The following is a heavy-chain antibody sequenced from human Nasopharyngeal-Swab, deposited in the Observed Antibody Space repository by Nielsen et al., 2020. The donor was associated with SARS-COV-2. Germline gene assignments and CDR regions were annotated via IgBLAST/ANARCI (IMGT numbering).Heavy chain of an antibody. Sequence: GESLKISCAASGFTFSSYGMHWVRQAPGKGLEWVAVISYDGSNKYYVDSVKGRFTISRDNAKNSLFLQMNSLRAEDTAVYYCARPRVGYSYGFYPQYYFDYWGQGTLVTVSS. CDR3: ARPRVGYSYGFYPQYYFDY. V-gene: IGHV3-30*03. CDR2: ISYDGSNK. CDR1: GFTFSSYG. J-gene: IGHJ4*02. D-gene: IGHD5-18*01.